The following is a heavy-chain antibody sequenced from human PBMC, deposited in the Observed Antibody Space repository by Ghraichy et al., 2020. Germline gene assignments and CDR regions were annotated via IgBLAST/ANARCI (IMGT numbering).Heavy chain of an antibody. CDR1: GFTVSSNY. V-gene: IGHV3-53*01. CDR2: IYSGGDT. Sequence: GGSLRLSCAASGFTVSSNYMSWVRQAPGKGLEWLSFIYSGGDTYYADSLKGRFTISRDTSKNTLYLQMNSLRAEDTAVYFCARGGRYCSGGNCYYYYVMDVWGQGTTVTVSS. CDR3: ARGGRYCSGGNCYYYYVMDV. J-gene: IGHJ6*02. D-gene: IGHD2-15*01.